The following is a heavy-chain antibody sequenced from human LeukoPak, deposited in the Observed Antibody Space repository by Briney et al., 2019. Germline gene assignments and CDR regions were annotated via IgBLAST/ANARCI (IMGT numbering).Heavy chain of an antibody. J-gene: IGHJ6*02. CDR1: RFTFSDHY. V-gene: IGHV3-72*01. CDR2: TRNKANSYTT. Sequence: GGSLRLSCAASRFTFSDHYMDWVRQAPGKGLEWVGRTRNKANSYTTEYAASVKGRFTISRDDSKNSLYLQMNSLKTEDTAVYYCASTTGNYYDSSGYYQYYYYGMDVWGQGTTVTVSS. D-gene: IGHD3-22*01. CDR3: ASTTGNYYDSSGYYQYYYYGMDV.